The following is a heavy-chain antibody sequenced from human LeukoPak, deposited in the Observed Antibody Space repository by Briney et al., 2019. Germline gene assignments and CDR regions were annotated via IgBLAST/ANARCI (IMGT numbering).Heavy chain of an antibody. Sequence: SETLSLTCTVSGVSISSYYWSWIRQPPGKGLEWIGYIYYSGSTNYNPSLKSRVTISVDTSKNQFSLKLSSVTAADTAVYYCARVISSGWYGVDYWGQGTLVTVSS. CDR3: ARVISSGWYGVDY. V-gene: IGHV4-59*01. J-gene: IGHJ4*02. CDR1: GVSISSYY. D-gene: IGHD6-19*01. CDR2: IYYSGST.